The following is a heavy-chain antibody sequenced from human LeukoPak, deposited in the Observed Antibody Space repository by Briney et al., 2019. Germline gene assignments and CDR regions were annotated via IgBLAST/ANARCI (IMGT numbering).Heavy chain of an antibody. CDR3: ARAGGVSGWPNFDY. D-gene: IGHD6-19*01. J-gene: IGHJ4*02. Sequence: SETLSLTCTVSGGSISSYYWSWIRQPPGKGLEWIGYIYYSGSTNYNPSLKSRVTISADTSKNQFSLKLSSVTAADTAVYYCARAGGVSGWPNFDYWGQGTLVTVSS. CDR1: GGSISSYY. CDR2: IYYSGST. V-gene: IGHV4-59*01.